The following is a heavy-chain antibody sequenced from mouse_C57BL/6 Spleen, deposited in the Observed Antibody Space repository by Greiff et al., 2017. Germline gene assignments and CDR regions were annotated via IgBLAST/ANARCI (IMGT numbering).Heavy chain of an antibody. Sequence: VQLQQSGAELVRPGASVKLSCTASGFNIKDDYMHWVKQRPEQGLEWIGWIDPENGDTEYASKFQGKATITADTSSNTAYLQLSSLTSEDTAVYYCTTEYLRGGFAYWGQGTLVTVSA. J-gene: IGHJ3*01. CDR1: GFNIKDDY. CDR3: TTEYLRGGFAY. CDR2: IDPENGDT. V-gene: IGHV14-4*01. D-gene: IGHD5-1*01.